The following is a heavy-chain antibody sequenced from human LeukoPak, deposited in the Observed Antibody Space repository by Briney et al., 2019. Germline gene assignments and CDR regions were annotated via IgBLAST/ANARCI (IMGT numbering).Heavy chain of an antibody. D-gene: IGHD3-3*01. J-gene: IGHJ4*02. CDR2: IYYSGST. CDR1: GGSISSSSYY. V-gene: IGHV4-39*01. CDR3: ARSAPYYDFWSGYYGAVGGFDY. Sequence: SETLSLTCTVSGGSISSSSYYWGWIRQPPGTGLEWIGSIYYSGSTYYNPSLKSRVTISVDTSKNQFSLKLSSVTAADTAVYYCARSAPYYDFWSGYYGAVGGFDYWGQGTLVTVSS.